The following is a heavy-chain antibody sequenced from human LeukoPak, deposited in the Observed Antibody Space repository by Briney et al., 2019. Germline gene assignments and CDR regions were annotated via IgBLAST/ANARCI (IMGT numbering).Heavy chain of an antibody. CDR2: INPSGGST. J-gene: IGHJ4*02. CDR3: ARARSDEDGYNYYFDY. CDR1: GYTFTSYY. D-gene: IGHD5-24*01. Sequence: RASVTVSCTASGYTFTSYYMHWVRQAPGQGLEWMGIINPSGGSTSYAQKFQGRVTMTRDTSTSTVYMELSSLRSEDTAVYYCARARSDEDGYNYYFDYWGQGTLVTVSS. V-gene: IGHV1-46*01.